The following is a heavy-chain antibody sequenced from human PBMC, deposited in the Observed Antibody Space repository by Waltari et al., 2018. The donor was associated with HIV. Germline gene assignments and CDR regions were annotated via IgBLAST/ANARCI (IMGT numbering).Heavy chain of an antibody. CDR2: IYYSGST. CDR3: ARDGGYCSSTSCLNWFDP. Sequence: QVQLQESGPGLVKPSETLSLTCTVSGGSVSSGSYYWSWIRQPPGKGLEWIGYIYYSGSTNYNPSLKSRVTISVDTSKNQFSLKLSSVTAADTAVYYCARDGGYCSSTSCLNWFDPWGQGTLVTVSS. CDR1: GGSVSSGSYY. J-gene: IGHJ5*02. D-gene: IGHD2-2*03. V-gene: IGHV4-61*01.